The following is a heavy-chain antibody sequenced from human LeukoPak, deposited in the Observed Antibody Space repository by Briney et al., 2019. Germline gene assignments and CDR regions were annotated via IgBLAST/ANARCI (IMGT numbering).Heavy chain of an antibody. CDR3: ARESSSWVRVDY. CDR2: INPNSGGT. J-gene: IGHJ4*02. CDR1: GYTFTGYY. V-gene: IGHV1-2*02. D-gene: IGHD6-13*01. Sequence: GASVKVSCKASGYTFTGYYMHWVRQAPGQGLEWMGWINPNSGGTNYAQKFQGRVTMTGDTSISTAYMELSRLRSDDTAMYYCARESSSWVRVDYWGQGTLVTASS.